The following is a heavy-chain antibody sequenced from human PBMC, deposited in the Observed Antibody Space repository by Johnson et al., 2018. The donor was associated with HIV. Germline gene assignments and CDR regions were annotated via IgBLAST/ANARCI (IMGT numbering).Heavy chain of an antibody. D-gene: IGHD2-2*01. CDR2: ISGSGGIT. J-gene: IGHJ3*02. Sequence: VQLVESGGGLVQPGGSLRLSCAASGFTFSSYAMSWVRQAPGKGLEWVSAISGSGGITYYADSVKGRFTISRDNSKKMLYLQMNSLRAEDTAVYHCARDLFPLGLPGAIGTGAVDIWGQGTKVTVS. V-gene: IGHV3-23*04. CDR1: GFTFSSYA. CDR3: ARDLFPLGLPGAIGTGAVDI.